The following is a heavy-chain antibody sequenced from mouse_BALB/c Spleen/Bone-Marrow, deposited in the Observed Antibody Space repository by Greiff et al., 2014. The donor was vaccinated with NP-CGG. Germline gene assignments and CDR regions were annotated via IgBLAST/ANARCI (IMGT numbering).Heavy chain of an antibody. J-gene: IGHJ2*01. D-gene: IGHD1-1*01. CDR2: IDPANGNT. V-gene: IGHV14-3*02. CDR1: GFNIKDTY. Sequence: VQLQQPGAELVKPGASVKLSCTASGFNIKDTYMHWVKQRPEQGLEWIGRIDPANGNTKYDPKFQGKATITADTSSNTAYLQLSSLTCEDTAVYYCARYYYGSSYFDYWGQGTTLTVSS. CDR3: ARYYYGSSYFDY.